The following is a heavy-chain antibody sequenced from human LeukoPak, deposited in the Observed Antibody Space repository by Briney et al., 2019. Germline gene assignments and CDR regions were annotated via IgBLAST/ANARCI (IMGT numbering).Heavy chain of an antibody. CDR3: ARGDYYGSGSYTPMRYYYYMDV. CDR2: IYYSGST. CDR1: GGSISSYY. V-gene: IGHV4-59*12. Sequence: SETLSLTCTVSGGSISSYYWSWIRQPPGKGLEWIGYIYYSGSTNYNPSLKSRVTISVDTSKNQFSLKLSSVTAADTAVYYCARGDYYGSGSYTPMRYYYYMDVWGKGTTVTVSS. D-gene: IGHD3-10*01. J-gene: IGHJ6*03.